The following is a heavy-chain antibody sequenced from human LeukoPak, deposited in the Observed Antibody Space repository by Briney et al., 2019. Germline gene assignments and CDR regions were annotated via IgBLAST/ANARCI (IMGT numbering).Heavy chain of an antibody. CDR3: TRGGSSWYWLDY. J-gene: IGHJ4*02. Sequence: GGSLRLPCTASGFTFGDYAMSWVRQAPGKGLEWVGFIRSKAYGGTTEYAASVKGRFTISRDDSKSIAYLQMNSLKTEDTAVYYCTRGGSSWYWLDYWGQGTLVTVSS. CDR1: GFTFGDYA. V-gene: IGHV3-49*04. CDR2: IRSKAYGGTT. D-gene: IGHD6-13*01.